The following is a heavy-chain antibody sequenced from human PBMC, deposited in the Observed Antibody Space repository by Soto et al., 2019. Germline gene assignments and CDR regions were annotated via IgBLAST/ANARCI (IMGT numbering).Heavy chain of an antibody. J-gene: IGHJ6*03. Sequence: SETLSLTCAVYGGSFSGYYWSWIRQPPGKGLEWIGEINHSGSTNYNPSLKSRVTISVDTSKNQFSLKLSSVTAADTAVYYCARVRPYYYGSGKYYYMDVWGKGTTVTVSS. CDR3: ARVRPYYYGSGKYYYMDV. CDR2: INHSGST. D-gene: IGHD3-10*01. V-gene: IGHV4-34*01. CDR1: GGSFSGYY.